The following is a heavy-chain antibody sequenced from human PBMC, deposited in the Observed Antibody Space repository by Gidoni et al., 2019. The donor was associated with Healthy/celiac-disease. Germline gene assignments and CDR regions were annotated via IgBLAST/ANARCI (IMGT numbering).Heavy chain of an antibody. J-gene: IGHJ4*02. D-gene: IGHD6-13*01. CDR3: ARVPRYSSSWYPFDY. Sequence: QVQLVQSGAEVKKPGASVKVSCKASGYTFTGYYMHWVRQAPGQGLGWMGWINPNSGGTNYAQKCQGWVTMTRDTSISTAYMELSRLRSDDTAVYYCARVPRYSSSWYPFDYWGQGTLVTVSS. V-gene: IGHV1-2*04. CDR2: INPNSGGT. CDR1: GYTFTGYY.